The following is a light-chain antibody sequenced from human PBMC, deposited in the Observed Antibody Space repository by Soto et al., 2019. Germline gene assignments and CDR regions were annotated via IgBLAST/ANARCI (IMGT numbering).Light chain of an antibody. CDR2: GAS. CDR1: RSVNSN. CDR3: QQYNNWPLIT. V-gene: IGKV3-15*01. Sequence: IVMSQPPATLSVSPGETATLSCRASRSVNSNLAWYQQKPGQAPRLLIYGASTRATGIPARFSGSGSGTEFTLIISSLQSEDFAVYHCQQYNNWPLITFGQGTRLE. J-gene: IGKJ5*01.